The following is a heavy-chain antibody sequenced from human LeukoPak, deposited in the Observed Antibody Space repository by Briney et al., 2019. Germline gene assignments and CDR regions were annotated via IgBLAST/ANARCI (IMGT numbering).Heavy chain of an antibody. Sequence: TGGSLRLSCAASGFTFSNYWMHWVRQAPGKGPVWVSRIKSDGSSTRFADSVQGRFTISRDNGKNTVYLQMNSLRAEDTAVYYCARGGDTSNWYPGYFDYWGQGTLVPVSS. V-gene: IGHV3-74*01. J-gene: IGHJ4*02. CDR2: IKSDGSST. CDR3: ARGGDTSNWYPGYFDY. D-gene: IGHD6-13*01. CDR1: GFTFSNYW.